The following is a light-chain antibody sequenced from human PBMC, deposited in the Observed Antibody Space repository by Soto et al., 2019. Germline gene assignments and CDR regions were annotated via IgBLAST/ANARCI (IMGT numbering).Light chain of an antibody. J-gene: IGKJ1*01. CDR2: AAS. CDR3: QQCYSTSSWT. Sequence: DIQMTQSPSSLSASVGDRVTITCRASQSISSYLNWYQQKPGKAPKLLIYAASSLQSGVPSRFSGSGSGTDFTLTINSLQPEDFATYCCQQCYSTSSWTFGQGTKVGIK. V-gene: IGKV1-39*01. CDR1: QSISSY.